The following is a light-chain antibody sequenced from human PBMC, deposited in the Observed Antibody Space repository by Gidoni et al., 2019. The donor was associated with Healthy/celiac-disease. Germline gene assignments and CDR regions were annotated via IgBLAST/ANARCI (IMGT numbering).Light chain of an antibody. CDR2: WAS. Sequence: DIVMTQSTDSLAMSLGERATINCKSRQSVLYSSNNKNYLTWYQQKPGQPPKLLIYWASTRESGVPDRFSGSGSGTDFTLTISSLQAEDVAVYYCQQYYSAPRTFGQGTKVEIK. CDR1: QSVLYSSNNKNY. V-gene: IGKV4-1*01. CDR3: QQYYSAPRT. J-gene: IGKJ1*01.